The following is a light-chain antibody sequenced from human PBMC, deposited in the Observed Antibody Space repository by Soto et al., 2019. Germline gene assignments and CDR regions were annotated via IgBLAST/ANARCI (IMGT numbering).Light chain of an antibody. Sequence: QSALTQPASVSGSPGQSITISCTGTSSDVGLYMYVSWFQQHPGEVPQLMIYEVTNRPSGVSNRFSGSKSGNTASLTISGLQAEDEADYYCSSFTSSNTWVFGGGTQLTVL. J-gene: IGLJ7*01. CDR2: EVT. CDR1: SSDVGLYMY. V-gene: IGLV2-14*01. CDR3: SSFTSSNTWV.